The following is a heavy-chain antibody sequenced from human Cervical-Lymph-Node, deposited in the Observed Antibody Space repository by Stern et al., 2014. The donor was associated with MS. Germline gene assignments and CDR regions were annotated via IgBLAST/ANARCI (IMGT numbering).Heavy chain of an antibody. CDR2: ISAGGSLQ. Sequence: VQLVESGGGVVQPGRPLKISCAASRFTFSSCGMHWVRQAPGKGLEWVAVISAGGSLQYYADSVKGRFTISRDNTKNTLYLQIDSLRAEDTGVYYCAKERAHADWGFDSWGQGTLVTVSS. D-gene: IGHD3-9*01. V-gene: IGHV3-30*18. CDR3: AKERAHADWGFDS. J-gene: IGHJ4*02. CDR1: RFTFSSCG.